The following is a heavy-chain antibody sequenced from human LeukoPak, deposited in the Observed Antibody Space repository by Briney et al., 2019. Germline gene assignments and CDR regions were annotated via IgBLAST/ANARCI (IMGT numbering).Heavy chain of an antibody. V-gene: IGHV4-61*02. CDR2: IYTSGST. D-gene: IGHD6-6*01. CDR3: ASGPGQFVRTHHRGSFDP. Sequence: SETLSLTCTVSGNSISSCDNYWSWIREPGGKGLEWIWRIYTSGSTNYNPSLKSRVTISVDTSKNQFSRNVRSVTPADTAVYYCASGPGQFVRTHHRGSFDPWGQGSIPTVSS. CDR1: GNSISSCDNY. J-gene: IGHJ5*02.